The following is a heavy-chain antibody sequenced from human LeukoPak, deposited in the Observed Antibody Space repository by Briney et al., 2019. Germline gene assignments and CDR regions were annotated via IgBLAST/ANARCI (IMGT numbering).Heavy chain of an antibody. CDR1: GYTFTGYY. Sequence: ASVKVSCKASGYTFTGYYMHWVRQAPGQGLEGMGWINPNSGGTNYAQKFQGRVTMTRDTSISTAYMELSRLRSDDTAVYYCAREDVDTAMRGVDYWGQGTLVTVSS. CDR2: INPNSGGT. V-gene: IGHV1-2*02. J-gene: IGHJ4*02. CDR3: AREDVDTAMRGVDY. D-gene: IGHD5-18*01.